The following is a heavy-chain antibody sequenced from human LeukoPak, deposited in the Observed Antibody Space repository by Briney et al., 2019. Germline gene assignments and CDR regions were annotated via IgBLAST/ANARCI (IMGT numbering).Heavy chain of an antibody. V-gene: IGHV4-59*01. J-gene: IGHJ5*02. CDR2: IYYSGST. CDR1: GGSFSGYY. Sequence: SETLSLTCAVYGGSFSGYYWSWIRQPPGKGLEWIGYIYYSGSTNYNPSLKSRVTISVDTSKNQFSLKLSSVTAADTAVYYCARVRLSWFDPWGQGTLVTVSS. CDR3: ARVRLSWFDP.